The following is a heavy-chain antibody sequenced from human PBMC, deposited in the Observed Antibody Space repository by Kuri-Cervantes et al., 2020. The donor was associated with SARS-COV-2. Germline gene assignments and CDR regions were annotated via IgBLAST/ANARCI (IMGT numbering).Heavy chain of an antibody. D-gene: IGHD3-10*01. CDR1: GFTFSSYA. CDR2: ISYDGSNK. J-gene: IGHJ4*02. Sequence: GESLKISCAASGFTFSSYAMHWVRQAPGKGLEWVAVISYDGSNKYYADSVKGRFTISRDNSKNTLYLQMNSLRAEDTAVYYRASITMVRDTDFDYWGQGTLVTVSS. CDR3: ASITMVRDTDFDY. V-gene: IGHV3-30*04.